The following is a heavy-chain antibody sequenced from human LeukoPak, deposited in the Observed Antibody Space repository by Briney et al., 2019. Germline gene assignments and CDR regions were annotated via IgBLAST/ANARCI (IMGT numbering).Heavy chain of an antibody. CDR2: ISAYNGNT. J-gene: IGHJ4*02. CDR1: GYTFTSYG. D-gene: IGHD3-22*01. V-gene: IGHV1-18*01. Sequence: ASVKVSCKASGYTFTSYGISWVRQAPGQGLEWMGWISAYNGNTNYAQRLQGRVTMTTDTSTSTAYMELRSLRSDDTAVYYCARHTYYYDSSGYSSRFDYWGQGTLVTVSS. CDR3: ARHTYYYDSSGYSSRFDY.